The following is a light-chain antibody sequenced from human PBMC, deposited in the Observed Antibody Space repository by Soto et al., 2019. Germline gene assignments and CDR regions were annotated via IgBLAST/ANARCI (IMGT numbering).Light chain of an antibody. Sequence: EVVLTQSPGTLSLSLGERATLSCRASQSVSSSSLAWYQQKPGQAPRLLIYGASNRATSIPDRFSGSGSGTDFSLTISRLEPEDFAVYYCQQYGGSPLITFGQGTRLEIK. CDR2: GAS. CDR3: QQYGGSPLIT. CDR1: QSVSSSS. V-gene: IGKV3-20*01. J-gene: IGKJ5*01.